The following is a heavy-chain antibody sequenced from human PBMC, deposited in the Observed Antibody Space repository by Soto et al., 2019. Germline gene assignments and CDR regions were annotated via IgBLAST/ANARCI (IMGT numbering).Heavy chain of an antibody. D-gene: IGHD3-10*01. J-gene: IGHJ6*01. CDR3: ARDKRISYGAGRYYYLAV. Sequence: SETLSLTCTVSGGSISSYYWSCIRQPPGKGLEWIGYIYYSGSTNYNPSLKSRVTISVDTSKNQFSLKLSSVTAADTAVYYCARDKRISYGAGRYYYLAVSGQGTTVTVSS. CDR1: GGSISSYY. V-gene: IGHV4-59*01. CDR2: IYYSGST.